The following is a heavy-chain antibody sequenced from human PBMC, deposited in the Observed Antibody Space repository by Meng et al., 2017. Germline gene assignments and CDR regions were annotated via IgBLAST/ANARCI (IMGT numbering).Heavy chain of an antibody. CDR3: AHLLGYCSGGSCYSDAFDI. D-gene: IGHD2-15*01. V-gene: IGHV2-5*02. J-gene: IGHJ3*02. CDR1: GFSLSTSRVG. Sequence: SGPTLVKPTQTLTLTCTFSGFSLSTSRVGVGWIRQPPGKALEWLALIYWDDDKRYSPSLKSRLTITKDTSKNQVVLTMTNMDPVDTATYYCAHLLGYCSGGSCYSDAFDIWGQGTMVTVSS. CDR2: IYWDDDK.